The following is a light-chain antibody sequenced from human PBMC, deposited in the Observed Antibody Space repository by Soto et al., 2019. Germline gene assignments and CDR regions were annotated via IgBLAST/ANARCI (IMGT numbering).Light chain of an antibody. V-gene: IGKV3-20*01. CDR2: DAS. CDR1: QTVRNNY. Sequence: EIVFTQSPSTLSLSPGERATLSCRASQTVRNNYLAWYQQKPGQAPRLLIYDASSRATGIPDRFSGGGSGTDFTFTISRLEPEDFAVYYCQQFSSYPLTFGGGTKVDIK. CDR3: QQFSSYPLT. J-gene: IGKJ4*01.